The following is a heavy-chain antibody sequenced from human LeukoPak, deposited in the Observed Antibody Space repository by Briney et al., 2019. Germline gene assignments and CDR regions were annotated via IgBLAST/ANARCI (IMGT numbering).Heavy chain of an antibody. CDR1: GFTFSSYA. D-gene: IGHD1-26*01. J-gene: IGHJ4*02. CDR2: ISGSGGNT. Sequence: GGSLRLSCAAFGFTFSSYAMNWVRQAPGKGLEWVSAISGSGGNTYYADSVKGRFTISRDNSKNTLYLQMNSLRAEDTAIYYCAKPVGATSVAYWGQGTLVTVSS. V-gene: IGHV3-23*01. CDR3: AKPVGATSVAY.